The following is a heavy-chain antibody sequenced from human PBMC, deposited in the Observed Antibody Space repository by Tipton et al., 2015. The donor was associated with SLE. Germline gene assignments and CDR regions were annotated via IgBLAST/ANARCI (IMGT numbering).Heavy chain of an antibody. D-gene: IGHD3-3*01. J-gene: IGHJ4*02. CDR3: ASSLLTVFAGFDY. Sequence: LSLTCAASGFNFDDFAMHWVRQAPGKGLEWVAVISYDGSNKYYADSVKGRFTISRDNSKNTLYLQMNSLRAEDTAVYYCASSLLTVFAGFDYWGQGTLVTVSS. CDR1: GFNFDDFA. V-gene: IGHV3-30*04. CDR2: ISYDGSNK.